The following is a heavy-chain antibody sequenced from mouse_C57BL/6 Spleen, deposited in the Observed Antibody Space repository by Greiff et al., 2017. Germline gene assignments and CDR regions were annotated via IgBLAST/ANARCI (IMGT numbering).Heavy chain of an antibody. Sequence: EVNLVESGGGLVQPGGSLKLSCAASGFTFSDYYMYWVRQTPEKRLEWVAYISNGGGSTYYPDTVKGRFTISRDNAKNTLYLQMSRLKSEDTAMYYCARRETTVVGGDYYAMDYWGQGTSVTVSS. CDR2: ISNGGGST. V-gene: IGHV5-12*01. CDR3: ARRETTVVGGDYYAMDY. D-gene: IGHD1-1*01. J-gene: IGHJ4*01. CDR1: GFTFSDYY.